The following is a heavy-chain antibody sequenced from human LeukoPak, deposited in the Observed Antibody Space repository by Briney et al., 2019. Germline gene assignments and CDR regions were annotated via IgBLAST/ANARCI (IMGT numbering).Heavy chain of an antibody. J-gene: IGHJ5*02. CDR1: GYTFTSYG. V-gene: IGHV1-2*02. CDR3: ASGSYYFWFDP. CDR2: INPNSGGT. Sequence: ASVKVSCKASGYTFTSYGISWVQQAPGQGLEWMGWINPNSGGTNYAQKFQGRVTMTRDTSISTAYMELSRLRSDDTAVYYCASGSYYFWFDPWGQGTLVTVSS. D-gene: IGHD1-26*01.